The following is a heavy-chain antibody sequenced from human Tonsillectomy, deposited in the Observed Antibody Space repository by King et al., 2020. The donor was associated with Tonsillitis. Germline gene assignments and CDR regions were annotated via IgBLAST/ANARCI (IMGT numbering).Heavy chain of an antibody. CDR2: ISSSGSTI. J-gene: IGHJ6*03. CDR1: GFTFSDYY. CDR3: ARALYSSSWPYYYYYYMDV. Sequence: VQLVQSGGGLVKPGGSLRLSCAASGFTFSDYYMSWIRQAPGKGLEWVSYISSSGSTIYYADSVKGRFTISRDNAKNSLYLQMNSLRAEDTAVYYCARALYSSSWPYYYYYYMDVWGKGTTVTVSS. V-gene: IGHV3-11*01. D-gene: IGHD6-13*01.